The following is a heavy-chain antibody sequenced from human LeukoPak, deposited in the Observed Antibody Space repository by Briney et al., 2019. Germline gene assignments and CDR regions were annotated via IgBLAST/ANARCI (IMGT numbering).Heavy chain of an antibody. CDR2: FSGSGGST. CDR1: GFTFSSYA. J-gene: IGHJ3*02. V-gene: IGHV3-23*01. CDR3: AKHGYSYGLVAFDI. Sequence: PGGSLRLSCAASGFTFSSYAMSWVRQAPGKGLECISGFSGSGGSTYYADSVKGRFTISRDNSKNTLYLQMNSLRAEDTAVYYCAKHGYSYGLVAFDIWGQGTMVAVSS. D-gene: IGHD5-18*01.